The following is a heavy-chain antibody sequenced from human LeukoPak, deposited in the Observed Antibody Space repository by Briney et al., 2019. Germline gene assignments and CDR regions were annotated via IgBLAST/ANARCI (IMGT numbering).Heavy chain of an antibody. V-gene: IGHV7-4-1*02. CDR2: INTKIGTP. D-gene: IGHD3-10*01. CDR3: ARDFEQYSFSGSHYERVGDAFDI. J-gene: IGHJ3*02. Sequence: ASVKVSCKASGYSFSNYAMNWMRQAPGQGFEWLGWINTKIGTPMYAQDFTGRFVFSLDTSVSTAYLEITSLKAEDTAVYYCARDFEQYSFSGSHYERVGDAFDIWGQGTLVTVSS. CDR1: GYSFSNYA.